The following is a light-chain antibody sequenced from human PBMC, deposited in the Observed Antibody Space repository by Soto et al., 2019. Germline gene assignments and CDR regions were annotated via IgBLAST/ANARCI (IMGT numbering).Light chain of an antibody. CDR1: QSISSW. J-gene: IGKJ4*01. CDR2: DAS. Sequence: IQMTQSPSTLSASVGDRVTITCRASQSISSWLAWYQQKPGKAPKLLIYDASSLESGVPSRFSGSGSGTEFTLTISSLEPEDFAVYYCQQYGSSLRLTFGGGTKV. V-gene: IGKV1-5*01. CDR3: QQYGSSLRLT.